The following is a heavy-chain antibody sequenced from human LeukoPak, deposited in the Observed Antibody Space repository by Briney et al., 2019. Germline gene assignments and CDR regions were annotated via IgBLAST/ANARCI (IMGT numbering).Heavy chain of an antibody. CDR2: INPSGGST. CDR3: ARGGLIRFLEHPPGGY. V-gene: IGHV1-46*01. Sequence: GGSLRLSCAASGYTFTSYYMHWVRQAPGQGLEWMGIINPSGGSTSYAQKFQGRVTMTRDMSTSTVYMELSSLRSEDTAVYYCARGGLIRFLEHPPGGYWGQGTLVTVSS. D-gene: IGHD3-3*01. CDR1: GYTFTSYY. J-gene: IGHJ4*02.